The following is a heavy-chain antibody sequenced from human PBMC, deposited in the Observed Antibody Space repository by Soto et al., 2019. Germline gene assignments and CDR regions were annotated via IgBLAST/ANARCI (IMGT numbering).Heavy chain of an antibody. CDR3: AREQRGYSYGARWFDP. D-gene: IGHD5-18*01. Sequence: ASVKVSCKASGYTFTSYGISWVRQAPGQGLEWMGWISAYNGNTNYAQKLQGRVTMTTDTSTSTAYMELRSLRSDDTAVYYCAREQRGYSYGARWFDPWGQGTLVTVSS. J-gene: IGHJ5*02. CDR2: ISAYNGNT. CDR1: GYTFTSYG. V-gene: IGHV1-18*01.